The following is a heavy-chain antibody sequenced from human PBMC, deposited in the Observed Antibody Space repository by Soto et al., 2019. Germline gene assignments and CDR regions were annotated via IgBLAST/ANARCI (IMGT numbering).Heavy chain of an antibody. Sequence: SETLSLTCGVSGGSISSDDDYWSWIRQPPGKGLEWIGYIYYSGHTYYNPSLKSRVTISIDTSKNQFSLHLDSVTAADTAVYYCARGEKYCFDWWGQGALVTVSS. J-gene: IGHJ4*02. CDR1: GGSISSDDDY. D-gene: IGHD1-26*01. CDR3: ARGEKYCFDW. CDR2: IYYSGHT. V-gene: IGHV4-30-4*01.